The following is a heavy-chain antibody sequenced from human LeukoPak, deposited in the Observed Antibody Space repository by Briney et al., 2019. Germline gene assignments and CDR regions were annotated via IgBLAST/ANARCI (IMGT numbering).Heavy chain of an antibody. Sequence: ASLKVSCRTSGYTFTDNYIHWVRQAPGQGLQWMGWLAPRSGATTYAQKFQGRVTMTRDTSVRTAYMELDSLRSDDTAVYYCARDASVESGHYYFDFWGQGTLVTVSS. CDR1: GYTFTDNY. CDR3: ARDASVESGHYYFDF. J-gene: IGHJ4*02. D-gene: IGHD3-10*01. V-gene: IGHV1-2*02. CDR2: LAPRSGAT.